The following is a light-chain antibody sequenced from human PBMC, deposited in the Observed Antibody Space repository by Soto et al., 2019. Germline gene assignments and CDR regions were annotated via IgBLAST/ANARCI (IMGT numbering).Light chain of an antibody. CDR2: EGS. CDR3: SSYTGSSTYV. Sequence: QSAVTQPASVSGSPGQSVTISCTGTSSDVGGYNYVSWYQQHPGKDPKLMIYEGSNRPSGVSNRVSASESGNTDSLTISGLLAEDEADYYCSSYTGSSTYVFGTGTKVTAL. J-gene: IGLJ1*01. CDR1: SSDVGGYNY. V-gene: IGLV2-14*01.